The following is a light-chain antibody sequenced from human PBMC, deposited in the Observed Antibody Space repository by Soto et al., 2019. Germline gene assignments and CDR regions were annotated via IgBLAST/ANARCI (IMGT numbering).Light chain of an antibody. CDR2: GAS. Sequence: EIVLTQSPATLSLSPGERGTLSCRASQTVSSSYLAWYQQKPGQAPRLLIYGASSRATGIPDRFSGSGSGTDFTLTISSLQPEDFAVYYCQQYESSPPTFGQGTKVAI. CDR1: QTVSSSY. V-gene: IGKV3-20*01. CDR3: QQYESSPPT. J-gene: IGKJ1*01.